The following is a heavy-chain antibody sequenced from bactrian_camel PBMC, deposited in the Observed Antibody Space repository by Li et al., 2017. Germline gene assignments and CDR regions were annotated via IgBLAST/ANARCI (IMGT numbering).Heavy chain of an antibody. J-gene: IGHJ4*01. CDR2: INTRYGVT. V-gene: IGHV3S31*01. D-gene: IGHD5*01. CDR1: DTYTFSTYC. Sequence: DVQLVESGGGSVQAGGSLRLSCVASDTYTFSTYCMGWFRQAPGKEREGVARINTRYGVTAYADSVKGRFTVSRDNAKNKMYLQMNTLKPEDTAMYYCAAGWVNRNVLSKSEYDYWGQGTQVTVS. CDR3: AAGWVNRNVLSKSEYDY.